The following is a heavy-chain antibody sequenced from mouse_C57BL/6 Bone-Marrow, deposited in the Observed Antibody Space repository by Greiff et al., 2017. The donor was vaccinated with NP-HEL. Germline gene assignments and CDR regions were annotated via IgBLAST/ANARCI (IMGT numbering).Heavy chain of an antibody. CDR1: GFTFSDYG. V-gene: IGHV5-15*01. Sequence: DVMLVESGGGLVQPGGSLKLSCAASGFTFSDYGMAWVRQAPRKGPEWVAFISNLAYSIYYADTVTGRFTISRENAKNTLYLEMSSLRSEDTAMYYCARHGDAPFAYWGQGTLVTVSA. CDR2: ISNLAYSI. J-gene: IGHJ3*01. CDR3: ARHGDAPFAY. D-gene: IGHD2-13*01.